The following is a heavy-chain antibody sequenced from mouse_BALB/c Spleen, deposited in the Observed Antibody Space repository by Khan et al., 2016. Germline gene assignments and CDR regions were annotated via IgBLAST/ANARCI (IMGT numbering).Heavy chain of an antibody. CDR3: ARMARK. Sequence: VQLQQSGAELVKSGATVKLSCTASGLNIKDTYMHWLKQWPEQGLEWIGRIDPPYGNTKYDPKSQGKATKKADKTSNTAYLQHSSLTAENTDDYYSARMARKWGRGTSVTVSS. J-gene: IGHJ2*03. CDR2: IDPPYGNT. V-gene: IGHV14-3*02. CDR1: GLNIKDTY.